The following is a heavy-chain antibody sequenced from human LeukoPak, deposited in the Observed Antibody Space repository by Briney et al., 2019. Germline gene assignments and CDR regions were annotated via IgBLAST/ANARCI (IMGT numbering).Heavy chain of an antibody. CDR2: ISSSSSYI. CDR3: ARAPAGGYPIDDAFDI. Sequence: GGSLRLSCAASGFTFSSYSMNWVRQAPGKGLEWVSSISSSSSYIYYADSVKGRFTISRDNAKNSLYLQMNSPRAEDTAVYYCARAPAGGYPIDDAFDIWGQGTMVTVSS. D-gene: IGHD3-16*02. J-gene: IGHJ3*02. CDR1: GFTFSSYS. V-gene: IGHV3-21*01.